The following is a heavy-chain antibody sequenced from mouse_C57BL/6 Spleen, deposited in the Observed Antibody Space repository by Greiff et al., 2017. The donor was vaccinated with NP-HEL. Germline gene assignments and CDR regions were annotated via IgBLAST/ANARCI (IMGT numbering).Heavy chain of an antibody. J-gene: IGHJ3*01. CDR2: ISSGGSYT. Sequence: EVKVVESGGDLVKPGGSLKLSCAASGFTFSSYGMSWVRQTPDKRLEWVATISSGGSYTYYPDSVKGRFTISRDNAKNTLYLQMSSLKSEDTAMYYCARRNYVGFAYWGQGTLVTVSA. CDR3: ARRNYVGFAY. CDR1: GFTFSSYG. V-gene: IGHV5-6*02. D-gene: IGHD1-1*01.